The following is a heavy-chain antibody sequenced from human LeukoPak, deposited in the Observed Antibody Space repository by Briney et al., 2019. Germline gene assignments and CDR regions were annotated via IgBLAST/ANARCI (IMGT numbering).Heavy chain of an antibody. D-gene: IGHD5-12*01. Sequence: GGCLRLSCAASGFTFSSYAMHWVRQAPGKGLEWVAVISYDGSNKYHADSVKGRFTISRDNSKKTLYLQMNSLRVEDTAVYYCAREMANDAFDIWGQGTMVTVSS. CDR1: GFTFSSYA. CDR2: ISYDGSNK. CDR3: AREMANDAFDI. J-gene: IGHJ3*02. V-gene: IGHV3-30-3*01.